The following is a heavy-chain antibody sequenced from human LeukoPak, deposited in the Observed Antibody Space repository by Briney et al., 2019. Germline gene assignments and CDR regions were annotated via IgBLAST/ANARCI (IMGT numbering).Heavy chain of an antibody. CDR1: GYTFTSYG. D-gene: IGHD3-3*01. CDR2: ISAYNGNT. Sequence: ASVKVSCQASGYTFTSYGISWVRQAPGQGLEWMGWISAYNGNTNYAQKLQGRVTMTTDTSTSTAYMELRSLRSDDTAVYYCARDGAYYDFWSGYYYGNWFDPWGQGTLVTVSS. V-gene: IGHV1-18*01. J-gene: IGHJ5*02. CDR3: ARDGAYYDFWSGYYYGNWFDP.